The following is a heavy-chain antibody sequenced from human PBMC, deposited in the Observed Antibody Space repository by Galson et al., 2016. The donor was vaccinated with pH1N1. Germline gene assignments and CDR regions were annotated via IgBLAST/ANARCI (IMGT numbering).Heavy chain of an antibody. CDR2: INHGERT. J-gene: IGHJ3*01. Sequence: ETLSLTCAVYGGSFRGYYWSWIRQPPGKGLEWIGEINHGERTNYNPSLEGRVALSLDMSKNQISLRLMSVTAADTAVYFCARHSTSGFPTIEVAARRRPFDVWGQGTLATVSS. V-gene: IGHV4-34*01. CDR3: ARHSTSGFPTIEVAARRRPFDV. D-gene: IGHD6-19*01. CDR1: GGSFRGYY.